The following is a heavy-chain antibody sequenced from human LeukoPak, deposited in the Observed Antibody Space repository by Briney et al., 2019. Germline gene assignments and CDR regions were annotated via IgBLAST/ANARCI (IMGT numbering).Heavy chain of an antibody. J-gene: IGHJ4*02. CDR3: AHKFKQLVLDY. V-gene: IGHV2-5*02. CDR2: ISWDDDK. Sequence: SGPTLVNPTQTLTLTCTFSGFSLSTSGVGVGWIRQPPVKALEWLALISWDDDKRYSPSLKSRLTITKDTSKNQVVLTTTNMDPVDTATYSCAHKFKQLVLDYWGQGTLVTVSS. D-gene: IGHD6-13*01. CDR1: GFSLSTSGVG.